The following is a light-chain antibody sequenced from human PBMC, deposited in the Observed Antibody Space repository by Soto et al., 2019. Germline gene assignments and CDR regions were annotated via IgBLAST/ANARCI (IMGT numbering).Light chain of an antibody. CDR1: SSDIGGYKY. J-gene: IGLJ2*01. CDR3: CSYTRRSTRV. CDR2: EVS. Sequence: QSALTQPASVSGSPGQSITISCTGTSSDIGGYKYVSWYQQHPGIAPKLMIYEVSNRPSGVSNRFSGSKSGNTASLTISGIQAEDEADYYCCSYTRRSTRVFGGGTKVTVL. V-gene: IGLV2-14*01.